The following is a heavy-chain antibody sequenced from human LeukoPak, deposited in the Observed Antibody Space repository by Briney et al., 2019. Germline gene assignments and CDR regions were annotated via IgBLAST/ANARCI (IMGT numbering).Heavy chain of an antibody. CDR2: IYYSGST. Sequence: PSETLSLTCTVSGGSISSSSYYWGWIRQPPGKGLEWIGSIYYSGSTYYNPPLKSRVTISVDTSKNQFSLKLSSVTAAGTAVYYCARERVGEDRYYYYGMDVWGQGTTVTVSS. D-gene: IGHD1-26*01. J-gene: IGHJ6*02. V-gene: IGHV4-39*01. CDR1: GGSISSSSYY. CDR3: ARERVGEDRYYYYGMDV.